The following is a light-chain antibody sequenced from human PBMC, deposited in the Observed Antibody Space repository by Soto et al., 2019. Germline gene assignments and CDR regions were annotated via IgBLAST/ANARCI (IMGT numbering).Light chain of an antibody. V-gene: IGLV2-14*03. CDR2: DVT. Sequence: QSALTQPASVSGSPGQSITISCTGNSSDIGGYNFVSWYQQHPGKAPKLMIYDVTNRPPGLSDRFSGSKSGNTASLTISGLQAEDEADYYCSSYTTGSTLVFGGGTKLTVL. CDR1: SSDIGGYNF. CDR3: SSYTTGSTLV. J-gene: IGLJ3*02.